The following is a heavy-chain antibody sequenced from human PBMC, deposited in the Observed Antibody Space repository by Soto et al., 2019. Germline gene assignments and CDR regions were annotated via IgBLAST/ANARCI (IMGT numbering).Heavy chain of an antibody. Sequence: QVQLQESGPGLVKPSQTLSLTCTVSGGSISNTANYWNRLRQHAGKGLEWIGYIRYTGSPSYNPSLKSRLTISLDTSKNQFSLHLSSVTAADTAVYYCAGGSDGYKSGYWGQGTLVSVSS. CDR3: AGGSDGYKSGY. J-gene: IGHJ4*02. CDR2: IRYTGSP. D-gene: IGHD5-12*01. CDR1: GGSISNTANY. V-gene: IGHV4-31*03.